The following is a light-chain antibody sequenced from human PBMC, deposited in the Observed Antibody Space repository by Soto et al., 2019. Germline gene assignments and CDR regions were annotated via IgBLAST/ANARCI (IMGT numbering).Light chain of an antibody. CDR2: GAS. CDR3: QQYNNWPTWT. V-gene: IGKV3-15*01. J-gene: IGKJ1*01. CDR1: QSVSSN. Sequence: EKVMTQSPATLSVSPGDRATLSCRASQSVSSNLAWYQQKPGQAPRLLSYGASTRANGIPARFSGSGSGTEVTLTISSLQSEDYSVYYCQQYNNWPTWTFGQGTKVEIK.